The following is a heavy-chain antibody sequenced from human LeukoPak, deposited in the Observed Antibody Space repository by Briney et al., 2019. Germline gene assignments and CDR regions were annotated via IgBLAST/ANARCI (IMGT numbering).Heavy chain of an antibody. D-gene: IGHD3-3*01. V-gene: IGHV1-2*02. Sequence: ASVKVSCKASGYTFTGYYMHWVRQAPGQGLEWMGWINPNSGGTNYAQEFQGRVTMTRDTSISTAYMELSRLRSDDTAVYYCARDRKYDFWSGSDYWGQGTLVTVSS. CDR3: ARDRKYDFWSGSDY. CDR1: GYTFTGYY. CDR2: INPNSGGT. J-gene: IGHJ4*02.